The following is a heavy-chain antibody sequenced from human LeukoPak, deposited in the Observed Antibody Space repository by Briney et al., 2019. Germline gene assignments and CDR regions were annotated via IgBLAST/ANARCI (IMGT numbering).Heavy chain of an antibody. Sequence: ASETLSLTCTVSGGSISNSNYYWGWIRQPPGKGLEWIGGAYYSGTTYYSPSLKSRVTISVDTSRNHFSLNLNSVTAADTAVYYCARHSSSAWYYYFDYWGQGSFVNVSS. CDR3: ARHSSSAWYYYFDY. D-gene: IGHD6-19*01. J-gene: IGHJ4*02. CDR1: GGSISNSNYY. CDR2: AYYSGTT. V-gene: IGHV4-39*01.